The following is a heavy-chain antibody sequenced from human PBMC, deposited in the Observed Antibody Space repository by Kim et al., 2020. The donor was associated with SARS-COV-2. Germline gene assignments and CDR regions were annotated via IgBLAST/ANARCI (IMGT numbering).Heavy chain of an antibody. D-gene: IGHD3-22*01. J-gene: IGHJ4*02. CDR2: MNPNSGNT. CDR3: ARIARSLYDTSGYPY. Sequence: ASVKVSCKASGYMFTNFDINWVRQATGQGLEWMGWMNPNSGNTAYAPKFQGRVTMTRDTSISTAYMELRSLRSEDTAVYFCARIARSLYDTSGYPYWGQG. CDR1: GYMFTNFD. V-gene: IGHV1-8*01.